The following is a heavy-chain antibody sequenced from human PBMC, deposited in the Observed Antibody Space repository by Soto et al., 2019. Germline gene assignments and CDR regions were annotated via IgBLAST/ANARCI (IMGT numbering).Heavy chain of an antibody. V-gene: IGHV1-69*13. Sequence: ASVKVSCKASGGTFSSYAISWVRQAPGQGLEWMGGIIPIFGTASYAQKFQGRVTITADESTSTAYMELSSLRSEDTAVYYCARVATIFGVAGLNWFDPWGQGTLVTVSS. CDR2: IIPIFGTA. D-gene: IGHD3-3*01. CDR1: GGTFSSYA. J-gene: IGHJ5*02. CDR3: ARVATIFGVAGLNWFDP.